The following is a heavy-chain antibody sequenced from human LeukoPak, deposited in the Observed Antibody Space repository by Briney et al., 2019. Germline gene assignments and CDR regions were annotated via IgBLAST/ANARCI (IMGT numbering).Heavy chain of an antibody. D-gene: IGHD6-13*01. CDR3: ARSVSSSRDFDY. Sequence: GESLKISCKGSEYSFTSYWIGWVRQMPGKGLEWMGTIYPGDSDTRYSPSFQGQVTVSADKSVSTAYLQWSSLKASDTAIYYCARSVSSSRDFDYWGQGTLVTVSS. V-gene: IGHV5-51*01. CDR2: IYPGDSDT. CDR1: EYSFTSYW. J-gene: IGHJ4*02.